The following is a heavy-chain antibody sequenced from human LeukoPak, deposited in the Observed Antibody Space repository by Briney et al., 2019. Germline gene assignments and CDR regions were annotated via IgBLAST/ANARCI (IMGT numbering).Heavy chain of an antibody. CDR1: GFTFSKNG. CDR3: TKGDGGYSPIDN. V-gene: IGHV3-23*01. J-gene: IGHJ4*02. D-gene: IGHD2-15*01. Sequence: PGASLRLFCAASGFTFSKNGMSWVRQAPGKGLEWVSTVNDNGANTHYAASVKGRFTISRDNSRNTLLLEMNSLRADDTALYYCTKGDGGYSPIDNWGQGTLVIVSS. CDR2: VNDNGANT.